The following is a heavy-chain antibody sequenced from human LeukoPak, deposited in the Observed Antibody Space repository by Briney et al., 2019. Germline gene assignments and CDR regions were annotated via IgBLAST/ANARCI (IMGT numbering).Heavy chain of an antibody. CDR3: ARAQWELLADYFDY. CDR1: GYSISSGYY. Sequence: SETLSLTCTVSGYSISSGYYWGWIRQPPGKGLGWIGTINHSGSTYYNPSLKSRVIISVDTSKNHFSLKLSSVTAADTAVYYCARAQWELLADYFDYWGQGTLVTVSS. J-gene: IGHJ4*02. V-gene: IGHV4-38-2*02. D-gene: IGHD1-26*01. CDR2: INHSGST.